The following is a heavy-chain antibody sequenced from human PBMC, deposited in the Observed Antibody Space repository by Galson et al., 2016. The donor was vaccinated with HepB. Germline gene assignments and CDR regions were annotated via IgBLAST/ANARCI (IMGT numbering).Heavy chain of an antibody. V-gene: IGHV3-30*03. CDR3: TRLEGDTHIYYYTQ. Sequence: SLRLSCAASGFTVNSYGVHWVRQTPGKRLEWMAVMSYDGSTKKYADSVKGRFTISRDNSKNTVYLQMNSLKTEDTAVYYCTRLEGDTHIYYYTQWGQGTLVTVSS. CDR1: GFTVNSYG. CDR2: MSYDGSTK. J-gene: IGHJ4*02. D-gene: IGHD3-22*01.